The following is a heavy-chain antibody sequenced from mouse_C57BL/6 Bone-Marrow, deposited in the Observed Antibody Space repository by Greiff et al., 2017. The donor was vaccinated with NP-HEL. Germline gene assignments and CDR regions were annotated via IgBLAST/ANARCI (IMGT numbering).Heavy chain of an antibody. CDR1: GYTFTSYW. CDR2: IDPSDSYT. V-gene: IGHV1-50*01. D-gene: IGHD1-1*01. Sequence: VQLQQPGAELVKPGASVKLSCKASGYTFTSYWMQWVQQRPGQGLEWIGEIDPSDSYTNYNQKFKGKATLTVDTSSSTAYMQLSSLTYEDSAVYYCAKTGSYYSGSSRDFDYWGQGTTLTVAS. CDR3: AKTGSYYSGSSRDFDY. J-gene: IGHJ2*01.